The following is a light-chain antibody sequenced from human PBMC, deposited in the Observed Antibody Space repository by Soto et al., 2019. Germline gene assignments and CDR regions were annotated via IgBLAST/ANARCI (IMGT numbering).Light chain of an antibody. CDR3: QQTYTTPRGYT. V-gene: IGKV1-39*01. CDR1: QSIGTF. Sequence: DIQMTQSPSSLSASVGDRITITCRASQSIGTFLNWYQQKPGKAPKFLIYAASALRSGVPSRFSGSGSGTDFTLTINSLQPEDFATYYCQQTYTTPRGYTFGQGTKVEIK. CDR2: AAS. J-gene: IGKJ2*01.